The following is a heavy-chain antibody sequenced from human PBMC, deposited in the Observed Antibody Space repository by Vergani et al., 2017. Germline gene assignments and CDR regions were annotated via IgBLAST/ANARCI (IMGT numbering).Heavy chain of an antibody. D-gene: IGHD4-17*01. CDR2: ISYDGSNK. V-gene: IGHV3-30*03. CDR3: ARDKEGYGDYWFDP. Sequence: QVQLVESGGGVVQPGRSLRLSCAASGFTFSSYGMHWVRQAPGKGLEWVAVISYDGSNKYYADSVKGRFTISRDNSKNTLYLQMNSLRAEDTAVYYCARDKEGYGDYWFDPWGQGTLVTVSS. CDR1: GFTFSSYG. J-gene: IGHJ5*02.